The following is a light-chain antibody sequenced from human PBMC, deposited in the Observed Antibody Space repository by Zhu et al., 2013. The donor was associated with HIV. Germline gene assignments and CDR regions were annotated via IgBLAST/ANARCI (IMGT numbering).Light chain of an antibody. Sequence: DIQLTQSPSFLSASVGDRVIIACRASQDIGRYLAWYQQKSGKAPKLLIFAASTVQSGVPSRFSGSGSGTEFTLTINCLQSEDFATYYCQQYYSSPLTFGGGT. J-gene: IGKJ4*01. CDR2: AAS. V-gene: IGKV1-9*01. CDR3: QQYYSSPLT. CDR1: QDIGRY.